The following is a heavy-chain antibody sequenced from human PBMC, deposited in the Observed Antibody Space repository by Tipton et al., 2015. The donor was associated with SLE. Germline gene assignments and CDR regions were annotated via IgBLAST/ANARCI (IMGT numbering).Heavy chain of an antibody. CDR1: GGSISSSSYY. J-gene: IGHJ3*02. CDR3: ARQGGWFRPDAFDI. Sequence: TLSLTCTVSGGSISSSSYYWGWIRHPPGKGLEWIGSIYYSGSTYYNPSLKSRLTISVDTSKNQFSLKLSSVTAADTAVYYCARQGGWFRPDAFDIWGQGTMVTVSS. CDR2: IYYSGST. D-gene: IGHD3-10*01. V-gene: IGHV4-39*07.